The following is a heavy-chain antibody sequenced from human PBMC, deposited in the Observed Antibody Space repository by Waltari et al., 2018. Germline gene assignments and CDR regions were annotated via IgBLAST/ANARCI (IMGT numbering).Heavy chain of an antibody. CDR3: ARGLIYDFWSDYYYYYYGMDV. D-gene: IGHD3-3*01. CDR2: ISSSGSTI. CDR1: GFTFSSYE. J-gene: IGHJ6*02. V-gene: IGHV3-48*03. Sequence: EVQLVESGGGLVQPGGSLRLSCAASGFTFSSYEMNWVRQAPGKGLELVSYISSSGSTIYYADSVKGRFTISRDNAKNSLYLQMNSLRAEDTAVYYCARGLIYDFWSDYYYYYYGMDVWGQGTTVTVSS.